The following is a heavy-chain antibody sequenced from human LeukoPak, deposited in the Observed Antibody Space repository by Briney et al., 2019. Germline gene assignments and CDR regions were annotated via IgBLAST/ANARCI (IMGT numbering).Heavy chain of an antibody. D-gene: IGHD1-1*01. V-gene: IGHV4-34*01. J-gene: IGHJ4*02. Sequence: SETLSLTCSVYGGSFSDYDWSWIRQPPGKGLEWIGEINQSGSTNENPSLKSRVTMSVDTSKSQFSLNLRSVTATDTAVYYCARYVPVKTGTTRASFDYWGRGILVTVSS. CDR1: GGSFSDYD. CDR3: ARYVPVKTGTTRASFDY. CDR2: INQSGST.